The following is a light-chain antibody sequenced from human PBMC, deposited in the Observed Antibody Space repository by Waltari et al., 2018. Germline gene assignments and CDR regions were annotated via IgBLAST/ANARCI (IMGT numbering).Light chain of an antibody. CDR3: QQRSNGLT. V-gene: IGKV1-5*03. CDR1: QSIGDW. Sequence: DIQMTQSPSTLSASVGDRVTITCRASQSIGDWMARYQQEPGKAPKLLIYRASTLQSGVPSRFSGSGSGTEFTLTISSLQPEDFAVYYCQQRSNGLTFGGGTRVEIK. J-gene: IGKJ4*01. CDR2: RAS.